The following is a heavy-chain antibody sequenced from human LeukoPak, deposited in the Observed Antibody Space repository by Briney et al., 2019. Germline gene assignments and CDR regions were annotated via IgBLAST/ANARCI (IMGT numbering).Heavy chain of an antibody. D-gene: IGHD3-22*01. J-gene: IGHJ4*02. V-gene: IGHV3-33*01. CDR1: GFTFSSYG. CDR2: IWYDGSNK. CDR3: ARDLNYDSSGSVPFDY. Sequence: GGSLRLSGAASGFTFSSYGMHWVRQAPGKGLEWVAVIWYDGSNKYYADSVKGRFTISRDNSKNTLYLQMNSLRAEDTAVYYCARDLNYDSSGSVPFDYWGQGTLVTVSS.